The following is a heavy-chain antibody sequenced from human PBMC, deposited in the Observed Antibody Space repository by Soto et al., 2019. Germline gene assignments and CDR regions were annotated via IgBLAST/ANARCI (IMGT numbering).Heavy chain of an antibody. J-gene: IGHJ4*02. CDR3: ARAGIVATECDY. Sequence: QFQLQGPGPGLVKPYQTLSLPCTFFVGSFTVGDSNWGWFRRPPGRGLEWIGYIYYSGSTYYNPSLKSRVTISVDTSKNQFSLKLSSVTAADTAVYYCARAGIVATECDYWGQGTLVTVSS. CDR2: IYYSGST. D-gene: IGHD5-12*01. CDR1: VGSFTVGDSN. V-gene: IGHV4-30-4*01.